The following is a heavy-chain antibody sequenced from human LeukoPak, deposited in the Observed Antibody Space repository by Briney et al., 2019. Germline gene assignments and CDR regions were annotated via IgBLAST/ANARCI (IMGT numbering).Heavy chain of an antibody. Sequence: PGGSLRLSCAASGLSVSTNYMNWVRQAPGKGLEWVSVIYSGGSIYYADSVKGRFTISRDNSKNSLYLQMNNLRVEDTAVYYCASPLLWFGEFPDTWGQGTMVTVSS. CDR2: IYSGGSI. V-gene: IGHV3-53*01. J-gene: IGHJ3*02. CDR1: GLSVSTNY. CDR3: ASPLLWFGEFPDT. D-gene: IGHD3-10*01.